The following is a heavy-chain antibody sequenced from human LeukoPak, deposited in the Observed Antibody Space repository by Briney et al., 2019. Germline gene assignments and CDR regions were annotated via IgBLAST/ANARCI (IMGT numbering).Heavy chain of an antibody. Sequence: PGGSLRLSCAASGFTFSSYGMHWVRQAPGKGLEWVAVISYDGSNKYYADSVKGRFTISRDNSKNTLYLQMNSLRAEDTAVYYCARDRVWDSGSYQAFDIWGQGTMVTVSS. CDR1: GFTFSSYG. J-gene: IGHJ3*02. CDR3: ARDRVWDSGSYQAFDI. D-gene: IGHD1-26*01. V-gene: IGHV3-30*03. CDR2: ISYDGSNK.